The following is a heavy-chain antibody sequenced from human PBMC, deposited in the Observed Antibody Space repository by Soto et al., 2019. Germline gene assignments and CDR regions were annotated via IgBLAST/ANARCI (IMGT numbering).Heavy chain of an antibody. CDR3: AGDPDSHYNASHASSYP. D-gene: IGHD4-4*01. V-gene: IGHV1-69*04. J-gene: IGHJ2*01. CDR2: IIPIIGII. CDR1: GYTFTSYY. Sequence: SVKGYWKACGYTFTSYYMHWVRQAPGQGLEWMGRIIPIIGIINYAQKFQGRVTISADKFTGTAYMELTGLRSDDTAVYYCAGDPDSHYNASHASSYPWGR.